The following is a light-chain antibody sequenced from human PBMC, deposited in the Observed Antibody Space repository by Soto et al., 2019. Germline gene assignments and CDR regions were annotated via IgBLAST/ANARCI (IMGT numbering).Light chain of an antibody. CDR1: QSISDT. Sequence: EIVLTQSPGTLSLSPGERATLSCRASQSISDTLAWYQQKPGQAPRLLIYSASRRATGIPARFSGSGSGTDFTLTISSLEPEDFAVYYCQQRSNWPPLTFGGGTKVDNK. V-gene: IGKV3-11*01. CDR3: QQRSNWPPLT. CDR2: SAS. J-gene: IGKJ4*01.